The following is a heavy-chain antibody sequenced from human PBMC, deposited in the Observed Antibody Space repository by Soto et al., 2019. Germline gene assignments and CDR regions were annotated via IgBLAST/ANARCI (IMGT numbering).Heavy chain of an antibody. CDR2: IGDSGETT. CDR1: GFNFSVYV. CDR3: VKGGWGDY. Sequence: EVQLLESGGGLGQPGGSLRLSCAASGFNFSVYVMTWVRQAPGKGLEWVSAIGDSGETTYYAESVRGRFTISRDNSKNTLNLQMNSLRPEDTAIYYCVKGGWGDYWGQGTQVAVSS. J-gene: IGHJ4*02. V-gene: IGHV3-23*01. D-gene: IGHD1-26*01.